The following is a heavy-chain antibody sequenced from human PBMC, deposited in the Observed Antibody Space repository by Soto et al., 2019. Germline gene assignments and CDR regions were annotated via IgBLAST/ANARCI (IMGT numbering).Heavy chain of an antibody. D-gene: IGHD3-3*01. CDR3: AKSHYDFWSGSGYYMDV. V-gene: IGHV1-46*03. Sequence: GASVKVSCKASGYTFTSYYMHWVRQAPGRGLEWMGIINPSGGSTSYAQKFQGRVTMTRDTSTSTVYMELSSLRSEDTAVYYCAKSHYDFWSGSGYYMDVWGKGTTVTVSS. CDR2: INPSGGST. J-gene: IGHJ6*03. CDR1: GYTFTSYY.